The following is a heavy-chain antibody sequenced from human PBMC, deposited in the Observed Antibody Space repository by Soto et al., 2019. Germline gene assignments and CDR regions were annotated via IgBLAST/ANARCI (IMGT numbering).Heavy chain of an antibody. Sequence: GASVKVSCKPSGYTFTSYDINWVRQATGQGLEWMGWMNPNSGNTGYAQKFQGRVTMTRNTSISTAYMELSSLRSEDTAVYYCARGRLHYGDYVSYYYYYVMDVWGQGSRVTVSS. CDR1: GYTFTSYD. D-gene: IGHD4-17*01. J-gene: IGHJ6*02. CDR2: MNPNSGNT. CDR3: ARGRLHYGDYVSYYYYYVMDV. V-gene: IGHV1-8*01.